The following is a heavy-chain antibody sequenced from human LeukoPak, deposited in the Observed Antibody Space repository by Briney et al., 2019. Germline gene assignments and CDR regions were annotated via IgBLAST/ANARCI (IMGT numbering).Heavy chain of an antibody. Sequence: SETLSLTCTVSGGSISSYYWSWIRQPPGKGLEWIGYIYYSGSTNYNPSLKSRVTISVDTSNNQFSLKLSSVTAADTAVYYCARVTEKTPLFDYWGQGTLVTVSS. V-gene: IGHV4-59*08. CDR2: IYYSGST. CDR1: GGSISSYY. J-gene: IGHJ4*02. CDR3: ARVTEKTPLFDY.